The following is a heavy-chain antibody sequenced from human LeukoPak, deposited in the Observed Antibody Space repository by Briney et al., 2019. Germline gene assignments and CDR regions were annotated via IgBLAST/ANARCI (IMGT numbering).Heavy chain of an antibody. CDR3: ARSYGGFVDW. CDR2: TYYRSKWYN. D-gene: IGHD5-12*01. J-gene: IGHJ4*02. CDR1: GDSVSSNSVA. Sequence: SQTLSLTCAISGDSVSSNSVAWNWIRQSPLSGLEWLGRTYYRSKWYNEYAASVKSRITINPDTSKNQFSLQLNSVTPEDTAVYYCARSYGGFVDWWGQGTLVTVSS. V-gene: IGHV6-1*01.